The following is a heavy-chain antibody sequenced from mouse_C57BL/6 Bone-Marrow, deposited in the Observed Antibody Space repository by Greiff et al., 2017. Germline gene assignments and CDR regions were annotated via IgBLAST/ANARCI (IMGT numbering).Heavy chain of an antibody. V-gene: IGHV1-7*01. CDR2: INPSSGYT. D-gene: IGHD2-4*01. CDR1: GYTFTSYW. Sequence: QVQLQQSGAELAKPGASVKLSCKASGYTFTSYWMHWVKQRPGQGLEWIGYINPSSGYTKYNQKFKDKATLPADKSSSTADMQLSSLTYEDSAVYYCASGGRLRREFAYWGQGTLVTVSA. J-gene: IGHJ3*01. CDR3: ASGGRLRREFAY.